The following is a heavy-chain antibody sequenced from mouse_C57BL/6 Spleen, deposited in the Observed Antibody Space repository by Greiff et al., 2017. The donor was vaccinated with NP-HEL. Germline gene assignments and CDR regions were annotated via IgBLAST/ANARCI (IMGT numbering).Heavy chain of an antibody. D-gene: IGHD1-1*01. CDR3: ASMWSGGSSYGFAY. CDR1: GYSFTDYN. CDR2: INPNYGTT. J-gene: IGHJ3*01. Sequence: VQLKESGPELVKPGASVKISCKASGYSFTDYNMNWVKQSNGKSLEWIGVINPNYGTTSYNQKFKGKATLTVDQSSSTAYMQLNSLTSEDSAVYYCASMWSGGSSYGFAYWGQGTLVTVSA. V-gene: IGHV1-39*01.